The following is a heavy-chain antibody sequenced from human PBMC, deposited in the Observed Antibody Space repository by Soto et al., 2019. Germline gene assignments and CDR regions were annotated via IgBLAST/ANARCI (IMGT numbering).Heavy chain of an antibody. CDR2: INHSGNT. Sequence: PSETLSLTCAVYGGSFSGYYWSWIRQPPGKGLEWIGEINHSGNTNYNPSLKSRVTISVDTSKNQFSLKLSSVTAADTAVYYCERTTVVSWFDPWGQGTLVTVSS. CDR3: ERTTVVSWFDP. J-gene: IGHJ5*02. D-gene: IGHD4-17*01. V-gene: IGHV4-34*01. CDR1: GGSFSGYY.